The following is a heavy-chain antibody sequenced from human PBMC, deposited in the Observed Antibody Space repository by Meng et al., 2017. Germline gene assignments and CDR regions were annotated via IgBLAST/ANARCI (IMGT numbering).Heavy chain of an antibody. D-gene: IGHD6-19*01. CDR3: ARDPRGYSSGWYVWFDP. CDR1: GYSISSGYY. J-gene: IGHJ5*02. CDR2: IYHSGST. Sequence: SETLSLTCTVSGYSISSGYYWGWIRQPPGKGLEWLGCIYHSGSTYYNPSLKSRVTISVDTSKNQFSLKLSSVTAADTAVYYCARDPRGYSSGWYVWFDPWGQGTLVTVSS. V-gene: IGHV4-38-2*02.